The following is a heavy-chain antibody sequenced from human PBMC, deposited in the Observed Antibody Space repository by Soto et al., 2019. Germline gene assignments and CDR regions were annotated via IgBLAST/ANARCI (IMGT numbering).Heavy chain of an antibody. CDR1: GFTVSSNF. J-gene: IGHJ5*01. CDR2: IYSGGGT. V-gene: IGHV3-53*01. CDR3: VGRWFDF. Sequence: GGSLRLSCAASGFTVSSNFMNWVRQAPGKGLEWVSVIYSGGGTYYSDSVKGRFTVSRDNSKNTLFLHMDSLRVEDTAVYYCVGRWFDFWDQGTLVTVSS. D-gene: IGHD1-1*01.